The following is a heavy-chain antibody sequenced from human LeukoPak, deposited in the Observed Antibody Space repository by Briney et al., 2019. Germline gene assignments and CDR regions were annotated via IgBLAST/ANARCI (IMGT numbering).Heavy chain of an antibody. Sequence: GASVKVSCKVSGYTLTELSMHWVRQAPGQGLEWMGGIIPIFGTANYAQKFQGRVTITADESTSTAYMELSSLRSEDTAVYYCARGRDTAMVCRDWGQGTLVTVSS. CDR1: GYTLTELS. J-gene: IGHJ4*02. D-gene: IGHD5-18*01. CDR2: IIPIFGTA. CDR3: ARGRDTAMVCRD. V-gene: IGHV1-69*13.